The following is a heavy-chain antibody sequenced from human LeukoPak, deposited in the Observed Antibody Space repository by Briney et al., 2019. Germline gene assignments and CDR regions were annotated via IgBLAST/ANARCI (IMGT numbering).Heavy chain of an antibody. V-gene: IGHV4-39*07. J-gene: IGHJ4*02. Sequence: SETLSLTCTVSGGSISGSSYSWGWIRQPPGKGLEWIATIYYSGSTYYNPSLQSRVTISVDTSKNQFSLKLSSVTAADTAVYYCARSNWVFDYWGQGTLVTVSS. D-gene: IGHD1-1*01. CDR2: IYYSGST. CDR1: GGSISGSSYS. CDR3: ARSNWVFDY.